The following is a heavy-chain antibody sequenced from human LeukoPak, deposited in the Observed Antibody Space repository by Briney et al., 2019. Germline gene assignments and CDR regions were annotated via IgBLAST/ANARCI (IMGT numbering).Heavy chain of an antibody. Sequence: SETLSLTCTVSGGSISSYYWSWIRQPPGKGLEWIGYIYYSGSTNYNPSLTSRVTISVDTSKNQFSLKLSSVTAADTAVYYCSRDRAPVGAFDIWGQGTMVTVSS. J-gene: IGHJ3*02. CDR3: SRDRAPVGAFDI. CDR1: GGSISSYY. V-gene: IGHV4-59*01. CDR2: IYYSGST. D-gene: IGHD3-10*01.